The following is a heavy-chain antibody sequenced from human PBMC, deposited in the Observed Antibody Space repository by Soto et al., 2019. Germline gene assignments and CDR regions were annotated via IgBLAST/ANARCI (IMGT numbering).Heavy chain of an antibody. CDR1: GYSISSGYY. V-gene: IGHV4-38-2*02. D-gene: IGHD3-10*01. CDR2: IYHSGST. CDR3: ARDRGWLQSENWFDP. J-gene: IGHJ5*02. Sequence: PSETLSLTCAVSGYSISSGYYWGWIRQPPGKGLEWIGSIYHSGSTYYNPSLKSRVTISVDTSKNQFSLKLSSVTAADTAVYYCARDRGWLQSENWFDPWGQGTLVT.